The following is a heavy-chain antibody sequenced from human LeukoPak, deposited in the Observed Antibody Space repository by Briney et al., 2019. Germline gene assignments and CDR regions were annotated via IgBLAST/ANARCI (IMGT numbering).Heavy chain of an antibody. Sequence: ASVKVSCKASVGTFSIYASSWVRQAPGQGLEWMGRIIPIFGTANYAQKFQGRVTITADKSTSTAYMELSSLRSEDTAVYYCAREVSEGGRKIFGVVTRVDYWGQGTLVTVSS. D-gene: IGHD3-3*01. CDR3: AREVSEGGRKIFGVVTRVDY. CDR2: IIPIFGTA. CDR1: VGTFSIYA. J-gene: IGHJ4*02. V-gene: IGHV1-69*06.